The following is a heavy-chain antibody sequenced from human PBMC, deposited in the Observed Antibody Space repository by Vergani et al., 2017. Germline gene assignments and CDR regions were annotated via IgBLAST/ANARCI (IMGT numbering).Heavy chain of an antibody. Sequence: VQLVESGGGLVKPVGSLRLSCTTFGFTFSSAWMSWVRQAPGMGLEWVARIRPITHGETTDYAAPVKGRFTISRDDSKRLAYLQLSGLKTVDTAVYFCSRRRVYIFGYCDCWGQGTVVTVST. V-gene: IGHV3-15*01. D-gene: IGHD3-3*02. CDR2: IRPITHGETT. CDR1: GFTFSSAW. J-gene: IGHJ4*02. CDR3: SRRRVYIFGYCDC.